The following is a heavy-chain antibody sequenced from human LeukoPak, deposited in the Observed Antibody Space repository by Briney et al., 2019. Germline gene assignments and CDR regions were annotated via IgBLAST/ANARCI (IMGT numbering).Heavy chain of an antibody. CDR2: INPSGGST. J-gene: IGHJ4*02. CDR1: GYTFTTYY. D-gene: IGHD2-15*01. CDR3: ARDVSGGNCLFDY. V-gene: IGHV1-46*01. Sequence: ASVKVSCKASGYTFTTYYLHWVRQAPGQGLEWMGIINPSGGSTSYAQKFQDRVTMTRDTSTSTLYMELTSLRSEDTAVYYCARDVSGGNCLFDYWGQGTLVTVSS.